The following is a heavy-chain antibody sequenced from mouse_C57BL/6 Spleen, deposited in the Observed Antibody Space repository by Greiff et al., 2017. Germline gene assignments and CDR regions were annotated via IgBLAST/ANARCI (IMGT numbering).Heavy chain of an antibody. Sequence: QVQLKESGAELVKPGASVKISCKASGYAFSSYWMNWVKQRPGKGLEWIGQIYPGDGDTNYNGKFKGKATLTADKSSSTAYMQLSSLTSEDSAVYFCARGAAHYYGSSYGAMDYWGQGTSVTVSS. D-gene: IGHD1-1*01. CDR3: ARGAAHYYGSSYGAMDY. CDR1: GYAFSSYW. CDR2: IYPGDGDT. J-gene: IGHJ4*01. V-gene: IGHV1-80*01.